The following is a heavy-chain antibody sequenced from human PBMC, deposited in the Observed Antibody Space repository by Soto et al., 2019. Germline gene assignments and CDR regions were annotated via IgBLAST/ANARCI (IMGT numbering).Heavy chain of an antibody. CDR3: ARGSREVAGIFDS. CDR1: GGSVSSGNYF. V-gene: IGHV4-61*01. J-gene: IGHJ5*01. D-gene: IGHD6-19*01. Sequence: TLSLTCTVSGGSVSSGNYFWSWIRQPPGKGLEWIGYFYYTGSINYNPSLKSRVTISIDASKDQFSLRLSSVTAADTAVYYCARGSREVAGIFDSWGQGTLVTVSS. CDR2: FYYTGSI.